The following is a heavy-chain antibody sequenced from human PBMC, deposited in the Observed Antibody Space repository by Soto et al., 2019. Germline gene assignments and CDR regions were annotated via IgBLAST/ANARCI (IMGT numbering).Heavy chain of an antibody. CDR2: IYHSGST. D-gene: IGHD3-22*01. Sequence: KPSETLSLTCAVSGGSISSGGYSWSWIRQPPGKGLEWIGYIYHSGSTYYNPSLKSRVTISVDRSKNQFSLKLSSVTAADTAVYYCARSPPRNYYDSSGYRLGWFDPWGQGTLVTVSS. CDR3: ARSPPRNYYDSSGYRLGWFDP. V-gene: IGHV4-30-2*01. CDR1: GGSISSGGYS. J-gene: IGHJ5*02.